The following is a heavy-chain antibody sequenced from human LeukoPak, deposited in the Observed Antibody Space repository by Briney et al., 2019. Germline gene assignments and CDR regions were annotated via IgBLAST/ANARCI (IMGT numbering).Heavy chain of an antibody. CDR2: INHSGST. V-gene: IGHV4-34*01. CDR1: GGSFSGYY. CDR3: ARGLERRRIFDY. J-gene: IGHJ4*02. D-gene: IGHD1-1*01. Sequence: SETLSLTCAVYGGSFSGYYWSWIRQPPGKGLEWIGEINHSGSTNYNPSLKSRVTISVDTSKNQFSLKLSSVTAADTAVYYCARGLERRRIFDYWGQGTLVTVSS.